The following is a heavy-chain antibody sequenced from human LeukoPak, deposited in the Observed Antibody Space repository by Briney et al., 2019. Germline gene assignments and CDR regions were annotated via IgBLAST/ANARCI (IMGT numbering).Heavy chain of an antibody. V-gene: IGHV3-33*06. Sequence: GGSLRLSCAASGFTFSSYGMHWVRQAPGKGLEWVAVIWYDGSNKYYADSVKGRFTISRDNSKNTLYLQMNSLRAEDTAVYYCAKDIIPGAAGILNWFDPWGQGTLVTVSS. D-gene: IGHD6-13*01. J-gene: IGHJ5*02. CDR3: AKDIIPGAAGILNWFDP. CDR1: GFTFSSYG. CDR2: IWYDGSNK.